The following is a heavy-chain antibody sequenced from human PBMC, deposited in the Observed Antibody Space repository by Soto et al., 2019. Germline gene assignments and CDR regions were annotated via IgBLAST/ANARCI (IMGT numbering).Heavy chain of an antibody. J-gene: IGHJ5*02. V-gene: IGHV4-34*01. CDR3: ARGRYYDSSGSSNLFGP. D-gene: IGHD3-22*01. Sequence: SGTLALGCAVYGECVRVYYWGVILTTQGKGLEWIGEINHSGSTNYNPSLKSRVTISVDTSKNQFSLKLSSVTAADTAVYYCARGRYYDSSGSSNLFGPWGQGTLVTGSS. CDR1: GECVRVYY. CDR2: INHSGST.